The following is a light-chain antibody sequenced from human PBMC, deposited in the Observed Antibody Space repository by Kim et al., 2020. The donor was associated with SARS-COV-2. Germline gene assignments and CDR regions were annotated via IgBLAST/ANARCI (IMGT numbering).Light chain of an antibody. CDR1: QSVSSY. J-gene: IGKJ5*01. CDR3: QQRYNWPPIT. CDR2: DAS. Sequence: SPGETPTLSCGASQSVSSYLAWYQQKPGQAPRLLIYDASNRATGIPARFSGSGSGTDFTLTISSLEPEDFAVYYCQQRYNWPPITFGQGTRLEIK. V-gene: IGKV3-11*01.